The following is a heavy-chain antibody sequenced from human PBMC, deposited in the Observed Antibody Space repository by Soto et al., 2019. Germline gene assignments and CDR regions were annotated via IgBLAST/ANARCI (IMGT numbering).Heavy chain of an antibody. CDR1: EFTFSSYG. D-gene: IGHD4-17*01. J-gene: IGHJ4*02. CDR2: ISYDGSNK. V-gene: IGHV3-30*03. CDR3: ATTGYGGKKYYFDY. Sequence: PGGSLRLSCAASEFTFSSYGMHWVRQASGKGLEWVSFISYDGSNKYYADSVKGRFTISRDNSKNTLYLQMNSLRAEDTAVYYCATTGYGGKKYYFDYWGQGTLVTVSS.